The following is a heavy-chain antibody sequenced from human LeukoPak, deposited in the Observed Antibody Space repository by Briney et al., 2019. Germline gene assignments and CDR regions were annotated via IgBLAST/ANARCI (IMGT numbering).Heavy chain of an antibody. D-gene: IGHD3-3*02. J-gene: IGHJ4*02. CDR3: AALARDY. V-gene: IGHV3-53*01. CDR2: IHNDGST. Sequence: KGLYCVSVIHNDGSTYHADSVKGGFTISRDNSKNTLYLQMNSLRVEDTAAYYCAALARDYWGQGTLVTVSS.